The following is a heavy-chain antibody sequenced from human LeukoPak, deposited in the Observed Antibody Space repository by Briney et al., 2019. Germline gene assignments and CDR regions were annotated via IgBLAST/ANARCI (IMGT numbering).Heavy chain of an antibody. J-gene: IGHJ6*02. V-gene: IGHV3-30-3*01. CDR3: ASNYGDYDYYYYGMDV. CDR2: ISYDGSNK. CDR1: GFTFSSYA. D-gene: IGHD4-17*01. Sequence: GGSLRLSCAASGFTFSSYAMHWVRQAPGKGLEWVAVISYDGSNKYYADSVKGRFTISRDNSKNTLYLQMNSLRAEETAVYYCASNYGDYDYYYYGMDVWGQGTTVTVSS.